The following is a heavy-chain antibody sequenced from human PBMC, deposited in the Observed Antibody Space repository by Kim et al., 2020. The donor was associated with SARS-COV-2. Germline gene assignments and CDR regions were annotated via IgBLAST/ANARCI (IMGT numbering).Heavy chain of an antibody. CDR3: SRYLVGGTQSAFDI. D-gene: IGHD1-26*01. V-gene: IGHV3-53*01. CDR2: IYNGGTT. J-gene: IGHJ3*02. Sequence: GGSLRLSCAASEFTVSSNYMSWVRQAPRKGLEWVSVIYNGGTTYYADSVKGRFTISRDNSKNTLYLQMNSLRAEDTAVYYCSRYLVGGTQSAFDIWGHGTIVTVSS. CDR1: EFTVSSNY.